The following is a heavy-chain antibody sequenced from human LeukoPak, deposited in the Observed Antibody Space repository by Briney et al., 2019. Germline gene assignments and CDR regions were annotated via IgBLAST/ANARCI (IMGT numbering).Heavy chain of an antibody. CDR3: ARDGPYYFDY. CDR1: GFTVSSNY. V-gene: IGHV3-53*01. CDR2: IYSGGST. J-gene: IGHJ4*02. Sequence: QPGGSLRLSCAASGFTVSSNYMSWVRQAPGKGLEWVSVIYSGGSTYYADSVKGRFTISRDNSKNTLYLQMDGLRAEDTAVYYCARDGPYYFDYWGQGALVTVSS.